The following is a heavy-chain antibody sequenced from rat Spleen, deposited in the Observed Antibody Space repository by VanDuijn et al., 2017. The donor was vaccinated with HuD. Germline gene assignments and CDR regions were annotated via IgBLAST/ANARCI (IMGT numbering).Heavy chain of an antibody. CDR3: ATTPLYYSGDPYYFDY. J-gene: IGHJ2*01. Sequence: EVQLVESGGGLVQPGRSMKLSCAASGFTFSSFPMAWVRQAPTKGLEWVASIDSGGVNSFFRDSVKGRFTISRDNAKSTLYLQMDSLRSEDTATYYCATTPLYYSGDPYYFDYWGQGVMVTVSS. CDR2: IDSGGVNS. D-gene: IGHD1-1*01. V-gene: IGHV5-46*01. CDR1: GFTFSSFP.